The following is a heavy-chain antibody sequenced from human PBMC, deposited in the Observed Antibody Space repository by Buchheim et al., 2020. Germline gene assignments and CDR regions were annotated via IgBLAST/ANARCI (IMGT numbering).Heavy chain of an antibody. CDR2: ISYDGSNK. V-gene: IGHV3-30-3*01. J-gene: IGHJ4*02. Sequence: QVQLVESGGGVVQPGRSLRLSCAASGFTFSSYAMHWVRQAPGKGLEWVAVISYDGSNKYYADSVKGRFTISRDNSKTTLYLQMNSLRAEDTAVYYCARDPNYYDSSGAYFDYWGQGTL. CDR1: GFTFSSYA. CDR3: ARDPNYYDSSGAYFDY. D-gene: IGHD3-22*01.